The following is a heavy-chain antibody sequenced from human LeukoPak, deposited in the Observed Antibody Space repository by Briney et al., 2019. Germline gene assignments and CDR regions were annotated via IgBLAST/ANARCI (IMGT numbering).Heavy chain of an antibody. CDR1: GFTFSSYA. CDR3: AKVGGWQYYFDY. Sequence: GGSLRLSCAASGFTFSSYAMSWVRQAPGKGLEWVSSISGSGGSTYYADSVKGRFTISRDNSKNALDLQMSSLRAEDTAIYYCAKVGGWQYYFDYWGQGALVTVSS. V-gene: IGHV3-23*01. D-gene: IGHD6-19*01. J-gene: IGHJ4*02. CDR2: ISGSGGST.